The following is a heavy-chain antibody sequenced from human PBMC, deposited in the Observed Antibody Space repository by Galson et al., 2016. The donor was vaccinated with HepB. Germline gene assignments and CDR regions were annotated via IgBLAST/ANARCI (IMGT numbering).Heavy chain of an antibody. V-gene: IGHV5-51*01. CDR1: GYSFSTYW. D-gene: IGHD3-9*01. J-gene: IGHJ3*01. CDR2: IYPGDSDT. CDR3: VRQDTNYYDVLAGYSSAHGVAFDV. Sequence: QSGAEVKRPGESLKITCKSSGYSFSTYWIGWVRQMSGKGLEWMGVIYPGDSDTKYSPSFEGQVTISADQSISTAYLQWSSLKASDTAIYYCVRQDTNYYDVLAGYSSAHGVAFDVGGQAIVVGVSS.